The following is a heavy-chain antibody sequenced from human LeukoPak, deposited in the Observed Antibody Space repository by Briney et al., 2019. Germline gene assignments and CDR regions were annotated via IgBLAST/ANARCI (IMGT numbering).Heavy chain of an antibody. CDR2: INPNSGGT. CDR1: GYTLTELS. CDR3: ARGWLLDIRIDY. V-gene: IGHV1-2*02. J-gene: IGHJ4*02. D-gene: IGHD5-12*01. Sequence: ASVKVSCKVSGYTLTELSMHWVRQAPGQGLEWMGWINPNSGGTKYAQKFQGRVTMTRDMSISTAYMEMSRLRSDDTAVYYCARGWLLDIRIDYWGQGTLVTVSS.